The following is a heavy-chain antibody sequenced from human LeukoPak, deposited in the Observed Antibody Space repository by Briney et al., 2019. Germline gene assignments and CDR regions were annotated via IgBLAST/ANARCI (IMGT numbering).Heavy chain of an antibody. Sequence: SETLSLTCTVSGASISNYYWSWIRQPAGKGLEWIGRIYTSGSTNYNPSLKSRVTMSVDTSKNQFSLKLSSVAAADTAVYYCARSNGWFGWFDPWGQGTLVTVSS. D-gene: IGHD6-19*01. V-gene: IGHV4-4*07. J-gene: IGHJ5*02. CDR1: GASISNYY. CDR2: IYTSGST. CDR3: ARSNGWFGWFDP.